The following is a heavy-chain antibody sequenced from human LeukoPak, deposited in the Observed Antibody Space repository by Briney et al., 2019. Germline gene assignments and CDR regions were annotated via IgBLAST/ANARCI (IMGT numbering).Heavy chain of an antibody. CDR3: AKPYNPGSGSYDY. Sequence: GGSLRLSCAASGFTFSSYDMSWVRQAPGKGLEWVSAISSSGGIIYYADSVRGRFTISRGNSKNTLYLQMNSLRAEDTAVYYCAKPYNPGSGSYDYWGQGTLVTVSS. CDR1: GFTFSSYD. V-gene: IGHV3-23*01. CDR2: ISSSGGII. D-gene: IGHD3-10*01. J-gene: IGHJ4*02.